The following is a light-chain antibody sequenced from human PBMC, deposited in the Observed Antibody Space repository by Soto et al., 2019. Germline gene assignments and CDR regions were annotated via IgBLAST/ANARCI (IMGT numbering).Light chain of an antibody. Sequence: EIVMTQSPATLSVSPWERVTLSCRASQSFSSNLAWYQHKPGQAPRLLIYGASTTATDVPPRFSGSGSGTEFTLTISNLQSEDFAVYYCQQYNDWPRTFGQGTRLE. CDR3: QQYNDWPRT. CDR2: GAS. J-gene: IGKJ5*01. V-gene: IGKV3-15*01. CDR1: QSFSSN.